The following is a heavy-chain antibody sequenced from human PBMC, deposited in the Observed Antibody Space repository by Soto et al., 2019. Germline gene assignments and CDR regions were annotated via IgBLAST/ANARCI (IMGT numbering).Heavy chain of an antibody. J-gene: IGHJ6*02. V-gene: IGHV4-34*01. Sequence: QVQLQQWGAGLLKPSETLSLTCAVYGGSFSDYFWNWVRQTPGKGLEWIGEINHSGSTNSNPSLKSRATISVDTSKYEFSLQLRSVSAADTAVYFCARDRIAVAGTVYYYNGMDVWGQGTTVTVAS. CDR3: ARDRIAVAGTVYYYNGMDV. CDR1: GGSFSDYF. D-gene: IGHD6-19*01. CDR2: INHSGST.